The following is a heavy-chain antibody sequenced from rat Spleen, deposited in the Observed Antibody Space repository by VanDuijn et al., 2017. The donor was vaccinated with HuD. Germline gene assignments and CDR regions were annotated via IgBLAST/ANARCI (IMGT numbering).Heavy chain of an antibody. Sequence: EVQLVESDGGLVQPGRSLKLSCAASGFTFSDYYMAWVRQAPTKGLEWVATISYDGSSTYYRDSVKGRFTISRDNAKNTQYLQMDSLGSEDTATYYCARLMADDYYSGPDYWGQGVMVTVSS. CDR2: ISYDGSST. CDR1: GFTFSDYY. D-gene: IGHD1-1*01. J-gene: IGHJ2*01. CDR3: ARLMADDYYSGPDY. V-gene: IGHV5-29*01.